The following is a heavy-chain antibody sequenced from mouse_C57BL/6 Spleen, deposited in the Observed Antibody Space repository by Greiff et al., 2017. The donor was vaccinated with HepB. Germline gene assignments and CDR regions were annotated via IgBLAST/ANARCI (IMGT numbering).Heavy chain of an antibody. CDR3: TFHYYGSSYFDY. CDR1: GFNIKDDY. D-gene: IGHD1-1*01. V-gene: IGHV14-4*01. CDR2: IDPENGDT. Sequence: VQLQQSGAELVRPGASVKLSCTASGFNIKDDYMHWVKQRPEQGLEWIGGIDPENGDTEYASKFQGKATITADTSSNTAYLQLSSLTSEDTAVYYCTFHYYGSSYFDYWGQGTTLTVSS. J-gene: IGHJ2*01.